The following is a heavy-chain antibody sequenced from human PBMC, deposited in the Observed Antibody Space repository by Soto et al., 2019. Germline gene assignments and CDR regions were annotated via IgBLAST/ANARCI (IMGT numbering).Heavy chain of an antibody. V-gene: IGHV4-39*01. CDR3: ARLGGYYSYYMDV. D-gene: IGHD3-16*01. CDR2: IYYSGST. Sequence: SETLSLTCTVSGGSISSNSYYWGWIRQPPGKGLEYIGTIYYSGSTYYNPSLKSRVTISVDTSKNQFSLKLSSVTAADTAVYYCARLGGYYSYYMDVGGKGTTVTVPS. CDR1: GGSISSNSYY. J-gene: IGHJ6*03.